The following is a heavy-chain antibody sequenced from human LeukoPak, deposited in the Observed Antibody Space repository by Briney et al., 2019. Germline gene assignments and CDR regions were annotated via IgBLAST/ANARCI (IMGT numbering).Heavy chain of an antibody. CDR1: GASVSSSGYY. CDR2: IYHSGST. J-gene: IGHJ4*02. CDR3: GRETIAATGTSVFFDY. Sequence: SETLSLTCTVSGASVSSSGYYWSWIRQPPGKGLEWIGYIYHSGSTNYNPSLKSRVTISVDTSKNQFSLKLTSMTAADTAVYYCGRETIAATGTSVFFDYWGQGTLVTVSS. V-gene: IGHV4-61*08. D-gene: IGHD6-13*01.